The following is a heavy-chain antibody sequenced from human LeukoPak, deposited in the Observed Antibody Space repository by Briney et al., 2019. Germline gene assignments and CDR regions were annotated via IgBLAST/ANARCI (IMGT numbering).Heavy chain of an antibody. V-gene: IGHV5-51*01. CDR2: IYPADSDT. J-gene: IGHJ3*01. CDR1: GYIFTNYW. CDR3: ARQVGYAGNSQDASDV. Sequence: KPGESLKISCQVSGYIFTNYWIGWVRQMPGKGLESMGIIYPADSDTTYSPSFQGQVTISADKSITTAYLHWSGLKASDTAMYYCARQVGYAGNSQDASDVWGQGTLVTVSS. D-gene: IGHD4-23*01.